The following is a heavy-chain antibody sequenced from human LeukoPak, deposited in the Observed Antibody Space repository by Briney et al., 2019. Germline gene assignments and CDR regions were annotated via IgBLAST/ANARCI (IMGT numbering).Heavy chain of an antibody. CDR3: AKDRPYYYDSSGYSY. J-gene: IGHJ4*02. Sequence: PGGSLRLSCAVSGFTFSSYAMSWVRQAPGKGLEWVSAISGSGGSTYYADSVKGRVTISRDNSKNTLYLQMNSLRAEDTAVYYCAKDRPYYYDSSGYSYWGQGTLVTVSS. CDR2: ISGSGGST. CDR1: GFTFSSYA. V-gene: IGHV3-23*01. D-gene: IGHD3-22*01.